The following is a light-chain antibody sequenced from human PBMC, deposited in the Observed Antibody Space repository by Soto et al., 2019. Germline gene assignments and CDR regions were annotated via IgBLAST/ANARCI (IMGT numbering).Light chain of an antibody. V-gene: IGLV2-11*01. CDR2: DVS. J-gene: IGLJ1*01. CDR1: SSDVGLYNY. CDR3: CSYAGYSDV. Sequence: QSALTQPRSVSGSPGQSVTISCTGTSSDVGLYNYVSWYQQHPGKAPKLMIYDVSKRPSGVPDRFSGSKSGNTASLTISGLHAEDEADYYCCSYAGYSDVFGTGTKLTVL.